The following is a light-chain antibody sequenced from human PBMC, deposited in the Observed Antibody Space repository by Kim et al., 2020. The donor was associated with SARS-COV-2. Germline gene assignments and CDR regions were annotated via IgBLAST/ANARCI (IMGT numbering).Light chain of an antibody. CDR1: QSISSY. J-gene: IGKJ4*01. V-gene: IGKV1-39*01. CDR3: QQNYSTPLT. CDR2: AAS. Sequence: DIQMTQSPSSLSASVGDRVTITCRASQSISSYLNWYQQKPGKPPKLLIYAASSLQSGVPSRFSGSGSGTDFTLTISSLQPEDFATYYCQQNYSTPLTFGGGTKVDIK.